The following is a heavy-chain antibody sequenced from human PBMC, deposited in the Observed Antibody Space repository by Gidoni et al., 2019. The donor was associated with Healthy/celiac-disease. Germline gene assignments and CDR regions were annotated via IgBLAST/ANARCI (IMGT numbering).Heavy chain of an antibody. CDR2: INHSGST. V-gene: IGHV4-34*01. CDR1: GGSFSGYY. D-gene: IGHD5-18*01. CDR3: ARGGEIQLWLLWYFDL. J-gene: IGHJ2*01. Sequence: QVQLQQWGAGLLKPSETLSLTCAVYGGSFSGYYWRWIRQPPGTGLEGIGEINHSGSTNYNPSLKSRVTISVDTSKNQFSLKLSSVTAADTAVYYCARGGEIQLWLLWYFDLWGRGTLVTVSS.